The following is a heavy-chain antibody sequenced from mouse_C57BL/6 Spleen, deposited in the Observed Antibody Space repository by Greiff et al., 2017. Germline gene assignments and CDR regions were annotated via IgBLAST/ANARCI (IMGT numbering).Heavy chain of an antibody. Sequence: ESGPGLVKPSQSLSLTCSVTGYSITSGYYWNWIRQFPGNKLEWMGYISYDGSNNYNPSLKNRISITRDTSKNQFFLKLNSVTTEDTATYYCARDGIRREGGYYFDYWGQGTTLTVSS. CDR1: GYSITSGYY. J-gene: IGHJ2*01. V-gene: IGHV3-6*01. CDR2: ISYDGSN. CDR3: ARDGIRREGGYYFDY. D-gene: IGHD1-2*01.